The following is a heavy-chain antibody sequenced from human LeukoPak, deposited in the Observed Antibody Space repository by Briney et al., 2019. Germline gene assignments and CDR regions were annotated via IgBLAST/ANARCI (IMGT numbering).Heavy chain of an antibody. CDR3: ARAQSAGLDV. CDR1: GFAFSTYW. D-gene: IGHD1-14*01. J-gene: IGHJ6*04. CDR2: IKEDGTEK. V-gene: IGHV3-7*01. Sequence: GGSLRLSCTASGFAFSTYWMTWVRQAPGKGLEWVANIKEDGTEKKYVDSVKGRFTISRDNAKNSLYLQMNSLRVEDTAVYYCARAQSAGLDVWGKGTTVTVSS.